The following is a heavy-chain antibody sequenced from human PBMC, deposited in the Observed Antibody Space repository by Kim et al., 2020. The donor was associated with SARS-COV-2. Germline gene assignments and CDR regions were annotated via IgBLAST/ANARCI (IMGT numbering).Heavy chain of an antibody. V-gene: IGHV3-64D*09. CDR2: ISSNGGST. J-gene: IGHJ3*02. CDR1: GFTSSSYA. D-gene: IGHD2-15*01. CDR3: VKSRRKHAGVAGDDI. Sequence: GGSLRLSCSASGFTSSSYAMHWVRQAPGKGLEYVSAISSNGGSTYYADSVKGRFTISRDNSKNTLYLQMSSLRAEDTAVYYCVKSRRKHAGVAGDDIWGQGTMVTVSS.